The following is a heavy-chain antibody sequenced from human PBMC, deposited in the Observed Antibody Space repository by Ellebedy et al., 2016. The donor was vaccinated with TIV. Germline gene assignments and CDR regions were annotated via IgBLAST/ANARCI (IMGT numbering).Heavy chain of an antibody. CDR3: ARSLGGRFGELSLDY. D-gene: IGHD3-10*01. CDR2: IYSGGST. Sequence: GESLKISCAASGFTVSSNYMSWVRQAPGKGLEWVSVIYSGGSTYYADAVKGRFTISRQNSKNTLYLQMNSLRAEATAVYYCARSLGGRFGELSLDYWGQGTLVTVSS. CDR1: GFTVSSNY. V-gene: IGHV3-53*04. J-gene: IGHJ4*02.